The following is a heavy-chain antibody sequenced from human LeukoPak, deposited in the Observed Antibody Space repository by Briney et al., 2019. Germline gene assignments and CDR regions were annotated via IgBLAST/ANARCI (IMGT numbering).Heavy chain of an antibody. CDR1: GGSISSYY. V-gene: IGHV4-4*07. Sequence: SETLSLTCTASGGSISSYYWSWIRQPAGKGQEWIGRIYTSGSTNYNPSLKSRVTMSVDTSKNQFSLKLSSVTAADTAVYYCARGQGVTTRNAFDIWGQGTMVTVSS. CDR3: ARGQGVTTRNAFDI. J-gene: IGHJ3*02. D-gene: IGHD4-17*01. CDR2: IYTSGST.